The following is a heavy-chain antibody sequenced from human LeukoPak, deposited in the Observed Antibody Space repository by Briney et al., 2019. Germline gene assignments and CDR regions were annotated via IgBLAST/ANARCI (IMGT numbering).Heavy chain of an antibody. J-gene: IGHJ5*02. D-gene: IGHD3-10*01. V-gene: IGHV1-18*04. CDR1: GYTFTSYG. CDR2: ISAYNGNT. CDR3: ARGPEPGSGSYKNWFDP. Sequence: ASVKVSCKASGYTFTSYGISWVRQAPGQGLEWMGWISAYNGNTNYAQKLQGRVTMTTGTSTSTAYMELRSLRSDDTAVYYCARGPEPGSGSYKNWFDPWGQGTLVTVSS.